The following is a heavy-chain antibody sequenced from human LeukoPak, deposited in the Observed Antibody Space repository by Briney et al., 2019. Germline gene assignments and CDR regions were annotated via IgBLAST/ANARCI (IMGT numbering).Heavy chain of an antibody. V-gene: IGHV4-34*01. J-gene: IGHJ6*03. CDR3: ARTTEGYCRSASCFGFHYSYYMDV. Sequence: SQTLSLTCAVYGGSFSGYDWSWIRQPPGKGLEWIGVINLSGSTNSHPSPKSRATISVDTPKNQFSLKLSSVTAADTAVYYCARTTEGYCRSASCFGFHYSYYMDVWGKGTTVTISS. D-gene: IGHD2-2*01. CDR1: GGSFSGYD. CDR2: INLSGST.